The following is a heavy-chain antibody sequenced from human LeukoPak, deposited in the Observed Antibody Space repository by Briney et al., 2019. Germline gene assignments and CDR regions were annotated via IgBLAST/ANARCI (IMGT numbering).Heavy chain of an antibody. J-gene: IGHJ3*02. Sequence: PGGSLRLSCAASGFPFSSYAMSWVRQAPGKGLEWVSAISGSGGSTYYADSVKGRFTISRDNSKNTLYLQMNSLRAEDTAVYYCAKVVHIVVVNDAFDIWGQGTMVTVSS. CDR1: GFPFSSYA. D-gene: IGHD2-21*01. V-gene: IGHV3-23*01. CDR3: AKVVHIVVVNDAFDI. CDR2: ISGSGGST.